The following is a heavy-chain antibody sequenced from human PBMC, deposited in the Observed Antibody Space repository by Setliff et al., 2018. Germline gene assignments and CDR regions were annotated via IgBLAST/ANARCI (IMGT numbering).Heavy chain of an antibody. CDR3: ARPAYSSRWYEIKGFDY. CDR1: GYSFTTYW. CDR2: IYPGDSDT. Sequence: PGESLKISCKGSGYSFTTYWIGWVRQMPGKGLEWMGIIYPGDSDTRYSPSFQGQVTISADKSISTAYLQLSSLKASDTAIYYCARPAYSSRWYEIKGFDYWGQGTLVTVSS. J-gene: IGHJ4*02. V-gene: IGHV5-51*01. D-gene: IGHD6-13*01.